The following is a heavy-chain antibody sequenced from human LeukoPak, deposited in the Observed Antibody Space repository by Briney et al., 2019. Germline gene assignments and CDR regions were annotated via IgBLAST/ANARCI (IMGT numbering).Heavy chain of an antibody. J-gene: IGHJ3*02. Sequence: SETLSLTCTVSGGSISSSSYYWGWIRQPPGKGLEWIGSIYYGGSTYYNPSLKSRVTISVDTSKNQFSLKLSSVTAADTAVYYCASQIVVVPAALDAFDIWGQGTMVTVSS. CDR1: GGSISSSSYY. CDR3: ASQIVVVPAALDAFDI. V-gene: IGHV4-39*01. D-gene: IGHD2-2*01. CDR2: IYYGGST.